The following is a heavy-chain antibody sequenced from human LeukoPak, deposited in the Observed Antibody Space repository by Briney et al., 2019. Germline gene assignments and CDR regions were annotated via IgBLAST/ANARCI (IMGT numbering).Heavy chain of an antibody. J-gene: IGHJ4*02. Sequence: SETLSLTCTVSGGSVNSVHHYWSWTRHHPGKGLEWVGFIHFSGDIYYNPSLAGRLTISVDTSKNQFSLRLTSVTAADTAIYFCSRGGDTAKGGDYWGQGALVTVSS. CDR1: GGSVNSVHHY. V-gene: IGHV4-30-4*01. D-gene: IGHD5-18*01. CDR2: IHFSGDI. CDR3: SRGGDTAKGGDY.